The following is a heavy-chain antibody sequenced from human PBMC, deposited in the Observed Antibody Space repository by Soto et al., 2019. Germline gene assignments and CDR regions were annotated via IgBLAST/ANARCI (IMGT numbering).Heavy chain of an antibody. CDR1: GGSISNYY. CDR2: IYYSGST. D-gene: IGHD6-19*01. Sequence: PSETLSLTCVVSGGSISNYYWSWIRQPPGKGLEWIGYIYYSGSTNYNPSLKSRVTISVDTSNNQFSLKLSSVTAADTAVYYCARDRYSNGWLDYWGQGTLVTVS. V-gene: IGHV4-59*01. J-gene: IGHJ4*02. CDR3: ARDRYSNGWLDY.